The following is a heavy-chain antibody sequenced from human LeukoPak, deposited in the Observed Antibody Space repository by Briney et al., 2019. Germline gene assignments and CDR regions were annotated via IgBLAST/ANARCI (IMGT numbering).Heavy chain of an antibody. V-gene: IGHV3-30*19. CDR1: EFTFSSYG. J-gene: IGHJ6*03. Sequence: PGGSLRLSCAASEFTFSSYGMHWVRQAPGKGLEWVAVISYDGSNKYYADSVKGRFTISRDNSKNTLYLQMNSLRVEDTAVYYCARAWYYYGSGRSIPQYYYYMDVWGKGTTVTVSS. CDR2: ISYDGSNK. D-gene: IGHD3-10*01. CDR3: ARAWYYYGSGRSIPQYYYYMDV.